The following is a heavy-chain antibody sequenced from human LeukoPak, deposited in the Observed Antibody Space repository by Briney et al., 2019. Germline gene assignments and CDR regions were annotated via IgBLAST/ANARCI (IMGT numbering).Heavy chain of an antibody. CDR2: IYYSGST. V-gene: IGHV4-59*01. CDR1: GGSISSYY. D-gene: IGHD3-3*01. J-gene: IGHJ4*02. CDR3: ARAGGYYGYFDY. Sequence: SETLSLTCTVSGGSISSYYWSWIRQPPGKGLEWIGYIYYSGSTNYNPSPKSRVTISVDTSENQFSLKLSSVTAADTAVYYCARAGGYYGYFDYWGQGTLVTVSS.